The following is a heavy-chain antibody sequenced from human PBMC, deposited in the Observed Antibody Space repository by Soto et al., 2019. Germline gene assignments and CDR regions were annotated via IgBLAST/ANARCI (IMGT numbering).Heavy chain of an antibody. CDR3: AREGRYCSSTRCYKPYYYGMDV. V-gene: IGHV3-7*03. J-gene: IGHJ6*02. CDR1: GFTFSSYW. CDR2: IKQDGSEK. D-gene: IGHD2-2*02. Sequence: EVQLVESGGGLVQPGGSLRLSCAASGFTFSSYWMSWVRQAPGKGLEWVANIKQDGSEKYYVDSVKGRFTISRDNAKNSLYLQMNSLRAEDTAVYYCAREGRYCSSTRCYKPYYYGMDVWGQGTTVTVSS.